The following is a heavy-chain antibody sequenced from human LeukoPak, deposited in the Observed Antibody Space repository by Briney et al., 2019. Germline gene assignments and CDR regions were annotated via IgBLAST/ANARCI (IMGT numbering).Heavy chain of an antibody. CDR1: GFTFSSYG. CDR2: IRYDGSNK. V-gene: IGHV3-30*02. J-gene: IGHJ4*02. CDR3: AGDKTTGGWYEFDY. D-gene: IGHD6-19*01. Sequence: GGSLRLSCAASGFTFSSYGMHWVRQAPGKGLEWVAFIRYDGSNKYYADSVKGRFTISRDTSKNTVSLQMNSLRAEDTAVYYCAGDKTTGGWYEFDYWGQGTLVTVSS.